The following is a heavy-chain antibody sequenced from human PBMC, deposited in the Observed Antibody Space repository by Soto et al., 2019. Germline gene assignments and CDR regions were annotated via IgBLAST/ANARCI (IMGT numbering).Heavy chain of an antibody. V-gene: IGHV3-23*01. CDR1: GFTFSSYA. D-gene: IGHD3-10*01. Sequence: GGSLRLSCAASGFTFSSYAMSWVRQAPGKGLEWVSAISRSGGSTYYADSVKGRFTISRDNSKNTLYLQMNSLRAEDTAVYYCAKVGSWGTMVRGVIRELDYWGQGTLVTVSS. CDR2: ISRSGGST. J-gene: IGHJ4*02. CDR3: AKVGSWGTMVRGVIRELDY.